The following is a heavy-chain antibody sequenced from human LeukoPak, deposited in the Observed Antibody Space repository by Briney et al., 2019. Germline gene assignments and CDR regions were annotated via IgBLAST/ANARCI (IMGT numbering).Heavy chain of an antibody. CDR2: INHSGST. J-gene: IGHJ4*02. Sequence: SETLSLTCAVYGGSFSGYYWSWLRQPPGKGLEWIGEINHSGSTNYNPSLKSRVTISVDTSKNQFSLKLSSVTAADTAVYYCASRYYEFWSGYIDYWGQGTLVTVSS. CDR3: ASRYYEFWSGYIDY. V-gene: IGHV4-34*01. CDR1: GGSFSGYY. D-gene: IGHD3-3*01.